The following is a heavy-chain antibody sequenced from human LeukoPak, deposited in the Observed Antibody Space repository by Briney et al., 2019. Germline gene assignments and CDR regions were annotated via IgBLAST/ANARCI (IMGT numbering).Heavy chain of an antibody. D-gene: IGHD3-10*01. CDR2: ISGSGGNT. CDR1: GFTFSSYG. J-gene: IGHJ6*03. CDR3: ARENSNVWFGEGLYHCFMDV. Sequence: PGGSLRLSCEASGFTFSSYGVSWVRQAPGKGLEWVSVISGSGGNTNYADSVKGRFTISRDNAQNSLYLQMSSLRAEDTAVYYCARENSNVWFGEGLYHCFMDVWGKGTTVTISS. V-gene: IGHV3-23*01.